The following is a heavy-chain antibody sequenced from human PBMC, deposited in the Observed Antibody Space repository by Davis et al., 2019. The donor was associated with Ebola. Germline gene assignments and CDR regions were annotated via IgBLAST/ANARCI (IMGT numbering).Heavy chain of an antibody. CDR1: GYTFTGYY. V-gene: IGHV1-2*02. J-gene: IGHJ6*02. CDR2: INPNSGGT. Sequence: ASVKVSCKASGYTFTGYYMHWVRQAPGQGLEWMGWINPNSGGTNYAQKFQGRVTMTRDTSISTAYMELSRLRSDDTAVYYCAREYPEYYYYGMDVWGQGTTVTVSS. CDR3: AREYPEYYYYGMDV.